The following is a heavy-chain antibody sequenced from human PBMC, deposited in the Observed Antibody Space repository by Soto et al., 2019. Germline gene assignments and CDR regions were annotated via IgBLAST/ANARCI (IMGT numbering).Heavy chain of an antibody. Sequence: QVQLVQSGAEVKKPGSSVKVSCKTSGVSFNNNGIGWVRQAPGHGLEWMGGVSPPFRTSNYARKFQGRISITADASTGRVNMELSSLTSEDTAQYYCARVLYYDSGSDSPYGRDVWGQGTTVTVSS. CDR2: VSPPFRTS. J-gene: IGHJ6*02. D-gene: IGHD3-10*01. CDR3: ARVLYYDSGSDSPYGRDV. CDR1: GVSFNNNG. V-gene: IGHV1-69*01.